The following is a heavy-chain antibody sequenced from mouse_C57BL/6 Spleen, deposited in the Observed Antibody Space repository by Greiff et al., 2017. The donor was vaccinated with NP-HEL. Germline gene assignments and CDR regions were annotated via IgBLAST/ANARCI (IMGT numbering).Heavy chain of an antibody. Sequence: VQLVESGPELVKPGASVKISCKASGYAFSSSWMNWVKQRPGKGLEWIGRIYPGDGDTNYNGKFKGKATLTADKSSSTAYMQLSSLTSEDSAVYFCAREAFYGNYGAYYAMDYWGQGTSVTVSS. J-gene: IGHJ4*01. D-gene: IGHD2-10*01. V-gene: IGHV1-82*01. CDR2: IYPGDGDT. CDR3: AREAFYGNYGAYYAMDY. CDR1: GYAFSSSW.